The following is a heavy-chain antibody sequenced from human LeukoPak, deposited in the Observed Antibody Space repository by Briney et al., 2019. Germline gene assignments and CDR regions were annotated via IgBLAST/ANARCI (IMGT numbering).Heavy chain of an antibody. V-gene: IGHV1-46*01. CDR3: ARDTRGYSYGYDYYYYMDV. CDR2: INPTTGST. CDR1: GYTFTTYY. Sequence: GASVKVSCKASGYTFTTYYIQWVRQAPGQRLEWLGIINPTTGSTTYAQKFQGRVTMTRDMSTGTVYMEVSSLRSEDTAVYYCARDTRGYSYGYDYYYYMDVWGKGTTVTISS. D-gene: IGHD5-18*01. J-gene: IGHJ6*03.